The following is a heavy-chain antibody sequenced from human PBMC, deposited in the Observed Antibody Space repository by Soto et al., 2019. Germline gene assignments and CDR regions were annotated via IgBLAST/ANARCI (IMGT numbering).Heavy chain of an antibody. CDR1: GGFVSSASYF. Sequence: QVQLQESGPGLVKPSETLSLTCTVSGGFVSSASYFWSWIRQPPGKEMEFIAYVYYTGTTKYSPSLKSRASISLDTSTNQFSLNLSSVTTAGTAIYYCARMRFGAVPYRFDPWGQGILATVS. D-gene: IGHD3-3*01. CDR3: ARMRFGAVPYRFDP. V-gene: IGHV4-61*01. J-gene: IGHJ5*02. CDR2: VYYTGTT.